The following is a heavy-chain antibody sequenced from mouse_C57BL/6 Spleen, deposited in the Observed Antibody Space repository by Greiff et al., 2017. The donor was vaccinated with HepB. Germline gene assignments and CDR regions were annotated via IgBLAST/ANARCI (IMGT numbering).Heavy chain of an antibody. J-gene: IGHJ2*01. CDR3: ARQITTHYFDY. CDR2: ISSGGSYT. Sequence: EVKLVESGGDLVKPGGSLKLSCAASGFTFSSYGMSWVRQTPDKRLEWVATISSGGSYTYYPDSVKGRFTISRDNAKNTLYLQMSSLKSEDTAMYYCARQITTHYFDYWGQGTTLTVSS. V-gene: IGHV5-6*01. D-gene: IGHD1-1*01. CDR1: GFTFSSYG.